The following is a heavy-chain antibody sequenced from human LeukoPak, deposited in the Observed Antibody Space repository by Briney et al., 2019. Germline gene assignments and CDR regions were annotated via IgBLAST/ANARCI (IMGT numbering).Heavy chain of an antibody. CDR1: GFTFSSYS. V-gene: IGHV3-21*01. J-gene: IGHJ4*02. Sequence: SGGSLRLSCAASGFTFSSYSMNWVRQAPGKGLEWVSSISSSSSYIYYADSVKGRFTISRDNAKNSLYLQMNSLRAEDTAVYYFARDRAFYLDYWGPGTLGTVSP. CDR3: ARDRAFYLDY. CDR2: ISSSSSYI.